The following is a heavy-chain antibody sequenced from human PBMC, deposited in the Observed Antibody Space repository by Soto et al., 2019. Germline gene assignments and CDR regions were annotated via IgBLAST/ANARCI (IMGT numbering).Heavy chain of an antibody. CDR1: GGSLLGYY. Sequence: SETLSLTCTVSGGSLLGYYWSWIRQPAGKGLEWIGRIYNSGRTNNNPSLKSRVTMSVDMSKNQFSLKLSSVTAADTAIYYCARDRLETETYGMDVWGRGTTVTVSS. CDR2: IYNSGRT. J-gene: IGHJ6*02. CDR3: ARDRLETETYGMDV. D-gene: IGHD1-1*01. V-gene: IGHV4-4*07.